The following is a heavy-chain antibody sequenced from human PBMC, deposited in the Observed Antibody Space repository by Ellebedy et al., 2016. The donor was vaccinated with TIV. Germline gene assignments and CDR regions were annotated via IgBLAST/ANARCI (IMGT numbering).Heavy chain of an antibody. CDR2: FDPENGAR. Sequence: AASVKVSCKVSGHSLPELSIYWVRQAPGKGLEYMGGFDPENGARFYTQNFQGRVSLTEDPSTETAYMEMTNLRSDDTAVYYCAFNGVIWGQGTLVTVSS. CDR3: AFNGVI. J-gene: IGHJ4*02. V-gene: IGHV1-24*01. D-gene: IGHD2-21*01. CDR1: GHSLPELS.